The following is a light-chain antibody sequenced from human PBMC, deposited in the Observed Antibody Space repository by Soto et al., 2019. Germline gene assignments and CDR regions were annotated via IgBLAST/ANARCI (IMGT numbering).Light chain of an antibody. V-gene: IGLV2-23*02. CDR1: SSDVGSYDL. Sequence: QSALTQPASVSGSPGQSITISCTGTSSDVGSYDLVSWYQQHPDKAPKLMIYEVSERPSGVSNRFSGSKSGNTASLTISGLQAEDEADYYCCSYAGSSTLLFGGGTKVTVL. CDR3: CSYAGSSTLL. J-gene: IGLJ2*01. CDR2: EVS.